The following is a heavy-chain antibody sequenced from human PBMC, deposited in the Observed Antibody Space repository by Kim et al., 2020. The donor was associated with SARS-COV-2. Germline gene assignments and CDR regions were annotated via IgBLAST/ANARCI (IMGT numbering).Heavy chain of an antibody. Sequence: GGSLRLSCAASGFTFSSYAMSWVRQAPGKGLEWVSAISGSGGSTYYADSVKGRFTISRDNSKNTLYLQMNSLRAEDTAVYYCAKILAVAVYYYYYYGMDVWGQGTTVTVSS. V-gene: IGHV3-23*01. CDR1: GFTFSSYA. D-gene: IGHD6-19*01. CDR3: AKILAVAVYYYYYYGMDV. CDR2: ISGSGGST. J-gene: IGHJ6*02.